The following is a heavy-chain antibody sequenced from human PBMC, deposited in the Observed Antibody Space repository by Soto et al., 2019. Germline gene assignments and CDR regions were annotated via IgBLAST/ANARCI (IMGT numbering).Heavy chain of an antibody. J-gene: IGHJ5*02. V-gene: IGHV4-39*01. D-gene: IGHD2-2*01. CDR3: ARQPCSSTSCYAGEDWFDP. Sequence: PSETLSLTCTVSGGSISSSSYYWGWIRQPPGKGLEWIGSIYYSGSTYYNPSLKSRVTISVDTSKNQFSLKLSSVTAADTAVYYCARQPCSSTSCYAGEDWFDPWGQGTLVTVSS. CDR1: GGSISSSSYY. CDR2: IYYSGST.